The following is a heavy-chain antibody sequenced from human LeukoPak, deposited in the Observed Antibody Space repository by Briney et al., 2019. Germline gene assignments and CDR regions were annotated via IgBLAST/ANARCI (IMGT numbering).Heavy chain of an antibody. CDR3: ARDLTRVVGATDY. CDR1: GYTFTGYY. D-gene: IGHD1-26*01. CDR2: INPNSGGT. V-gene: IGHV1-2*02. J-gene: IGHJ4*02. Sequence: GASVKVSCKASGYTFTGYYVHWVRQAPGQGLEWMGWINPNSGGTNYAQKFQGRVTMTRDTSISTAYMELSRLRSDDTAVYYCARDLTRVVGATDYWGQGTLVTVSS.